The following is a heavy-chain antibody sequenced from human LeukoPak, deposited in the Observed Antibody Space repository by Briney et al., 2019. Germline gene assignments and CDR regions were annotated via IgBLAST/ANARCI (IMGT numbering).Heavy chain of an antibody. CDR1: GYRFTNYL. V-gene: IGHV5-51*01. CDR3: VRRPSGWYYFDY. J-gene: IGHJ4*02. D-gene: IGHD6-19*01. CDR2: IYPGDFET. Sequence: PGGSLRLSCKGSGYRFTNYLIGRVRQVPGKGLESMGIIYPGDFETRYSPSLQGQVTISADRSINTAYLHWRSLKASDTGIYYCVRRPSGWYYFDYWGQGTPVTVSS.